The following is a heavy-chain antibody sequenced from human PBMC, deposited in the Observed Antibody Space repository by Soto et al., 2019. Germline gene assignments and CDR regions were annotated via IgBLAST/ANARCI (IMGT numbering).Heavy chain of an antibody. V-gene: IGHV1-2*02. CDR1: GYTFTGYY. D-gene: IGHD6-19*01. CDR3: AREGIAVAGRGAGYNWFDP. CDR2: INPNSGGT. J-gene: IGHJ5*02. Sequence: GASVKVSCKASGYTFTGYYMHWVRQAPGQGLEWMGWINPNSGGTNYAQKFQGRVTMTRDTSISTAYMELSRLRSDDTAVYYCAREGIAVAGRGAGYNWFDPWGQGTLVTVSS.